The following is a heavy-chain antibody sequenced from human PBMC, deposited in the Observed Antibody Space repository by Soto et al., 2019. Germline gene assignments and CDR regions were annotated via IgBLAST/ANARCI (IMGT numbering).Heavy chain of an antibody. CDR2: IDSGGST. Sequence: VQLVESGGGLVQPGGSLRLSCAASGFAVSTSYMNWVRQAPGKGLEWVSVIDSGGSTNHADSVKCRFTISTDVSKNTQLIQRNSLRAADTAVYYCAMILTTITPEEHVYYGLDVWGEGTTVTVSS. J-gene: IGHJ6*01. V-gene: IGHV3-66*01. CDR1: GFAVSTSY. D-gene: IGHD5-12*01. CDR3: AMILTTITPEEHVYYGLDV.